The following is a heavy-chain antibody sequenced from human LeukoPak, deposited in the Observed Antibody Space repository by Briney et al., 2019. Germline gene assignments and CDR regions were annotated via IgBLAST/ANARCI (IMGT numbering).Heavy chain of an antibody. CDR1: GFTFSSYW. V-gene: IGHV3-7*01. J-gene: IGHJ4*02. Sequence: GGSLRLSCAASGFTFSSYWMSWVRQAPGKGLEWVANIKQDGSEKYYVDSVKGRFTISRDNARNSLYLQMNSLRAEDTAVYYCARDGPTDSYGSGRDFDYWGQGTLVTVSS. CDR2: IKQDGSEK. D-gene: IGHD3-10*01. CDR3: ARDGPTDSYGSGRDFDY.